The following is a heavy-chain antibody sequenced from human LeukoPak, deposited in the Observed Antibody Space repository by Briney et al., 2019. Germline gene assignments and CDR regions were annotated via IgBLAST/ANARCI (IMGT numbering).Heavy chain of an antibody. J-gene: IGHJ6*03. CDR1: GGSISSSSYY. Sequence: SETLSLTCTVSGGSISSSSYYWGWIRQPPGKGLEWIGSIYYSGSTYYDPSLKSRVTTSVDTSKNQFSLKLSSVTAADTAVYYCARRALRSSRSYMDVWGKGTTVTVSS. V-gene: IGHV4-39*01. CDR3: ARRALRSSRSYMDV. CDR2: IYYSGST. D-gene: IGHD3-3*01.